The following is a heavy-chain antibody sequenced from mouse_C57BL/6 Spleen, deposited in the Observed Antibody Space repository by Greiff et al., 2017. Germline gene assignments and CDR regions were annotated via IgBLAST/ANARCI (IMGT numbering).Heavy chain of an antibody. Sequence: VQLQQSGPELVKPGASVKISCKASGYAFSSSWMNWVKQRPGKGLEWIGRIYPGDGDTNYNGKFKGKATLTADKSSSTAYMQLSSLTSEDSAVYCCANYYDRYFDVWGTGTTVTVSS. V-gene: IGHV1-82*01. CDR3: ANYYDRYFDV. D-gene: IGHD2-4*01. CDR2: IYPGDGDT. CDR1: GYAFSSSW. J-gene: IGHJ1*03.